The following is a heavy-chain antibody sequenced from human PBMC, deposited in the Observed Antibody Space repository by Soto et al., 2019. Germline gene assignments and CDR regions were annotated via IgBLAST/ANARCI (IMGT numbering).Heavy chain of an antibody. CDR2: IYYSGAT. J-gene: IGHJ3*01. Sequence: QLQLQESGPGLVKPSETLSLTCTVSGGSISGSTYYWGLIRQPPGKGLEWIGSIYYSGATYYNPSLKSRVTISVDTSKNQFSLRLNSVTAADTTVYYCAEHGVNSPFRVWGQGTMVTVSS. D-gene: IGHD3-3*01. V-gene: IGHV4-39*01. CDR3: AEHGVNSPFRV. CDR1: GGSISGSTYY.